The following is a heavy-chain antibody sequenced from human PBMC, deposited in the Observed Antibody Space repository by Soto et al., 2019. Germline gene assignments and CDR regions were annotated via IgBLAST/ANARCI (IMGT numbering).Heavy chain of an antibody. CDR3: AREGRPYGGDYFCDY. CDR2: INPTSGVA. J-gene: IGHJ4*02. Sequence: ASVKVSCYASGYSFFGYYILWARRAPGQGLQSMGWINPTSGVAEYAPKFQGWVTMTRDTSINTAYMERTRLTSNNTAGYYCAREGRPYGGDYFCDYWGQGTLVTVSS. CDR1: GYSFFGYY. V-gene: IGHV1-2*04. D-gene: IGHD2-21*02.